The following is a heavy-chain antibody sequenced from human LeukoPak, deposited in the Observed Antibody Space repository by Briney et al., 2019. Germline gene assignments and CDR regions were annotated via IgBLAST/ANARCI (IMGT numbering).Heavy chain of an antibody. CDR2: MYYSGST. CDR3: ARQRLGCSGGSCYSGLFDY. D-gene: IGHD2-15*01. V-gene: IGHV4-39*01. CDR1: GGSVSSSNYY. J-gene: IGHJ4*02. Sequence: SETLSLTCTVSGGSVSSSNYYWGWIRKPPGKGLEWIGSMYYSGSTNYNPSLKSRVTISVDTSKNQFSLKLSSVTAADTAVYYCARQRLGCSGGSCYSGLFDYWGQGTLVTVSS.